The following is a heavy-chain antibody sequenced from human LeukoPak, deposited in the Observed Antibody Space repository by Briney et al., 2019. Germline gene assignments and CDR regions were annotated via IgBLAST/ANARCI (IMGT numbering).Heavy chain of an antibody. V-gene: IGHV4-59*01. D-gene: IGHD6-13*01. CDR3: ARDSYSSSWHHVFDY. J-gene: IGHJ4*02. CDR2: ISYSGSP. Sequence: PSETLSLTCTVSGGSISSYHWSWIRQPPGKGLEWIGYISYSGSPNYNPSLKSRVTMSLDTSKNQFSLRLTSVIAADTAVYYCARDSYSSSWHHVFDYWGQGTLVTVSS. CDR1: GGSISSYH.